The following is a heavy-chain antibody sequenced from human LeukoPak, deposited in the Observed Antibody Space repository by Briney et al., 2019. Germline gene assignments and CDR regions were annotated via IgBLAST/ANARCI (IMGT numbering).Heavy chain of an antibody. CDR1: GFSLSTSGMC. CDR2: IDWDDDE. CDR3: ARTRVAATRVGFDY. D-gene: IGHD2-15*01. V-gene: IGHV2-70*11. J-gene: IGHJ4*02. Sequence: RESGPALVKPTQTLTLTCTFSGFSLSTSGMCVSWIRQPPGKALEWLARIDWDDDEYYSTSLKTRLTISKDTSKNQVVLTMTNMDPVDTATYYCARTRVAATRVGFDYWGQGTLVTVSS.